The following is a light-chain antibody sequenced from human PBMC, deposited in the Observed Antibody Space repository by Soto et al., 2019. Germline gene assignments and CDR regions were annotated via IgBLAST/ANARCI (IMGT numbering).Light chain of an antibody. CDR2: DAS. Sequence: EIVLTQSPATLSVSPGGRATLSCRASQSVSSSYLAWYQQKPGQAPRLLIYDASSRATGIPDRFSGGGSGTDFTLTISRLEPEDFAVYYCQQFSSYPLTFGGGTKVDIK. V-gene: IGKV3-20*01. CDR3: QQFSSYPLT. J-gene: IGKJ4*01. CDR1: QSVSSSY.